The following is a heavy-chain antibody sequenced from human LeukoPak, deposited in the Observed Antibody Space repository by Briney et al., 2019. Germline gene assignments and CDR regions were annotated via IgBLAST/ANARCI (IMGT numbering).Heavy chain of an antibody. D-gene: IGHD4-17*01. J-gene: IGHJ4*02. V-gene: IGHV4-34*01. CDR3: ARGTMTTVTYYFDY. CDR2: INHSGST. Sequence: SETLSLTCAVYGGSFSGYYWSWIRQPPAKGLEWIGEINHSGSTNYNPSLTSRVTISVDTSKNQFSLKLSSVTAADTAVYYCARGTMTTVTYYFDYWGQGTLVTVSS. CDR1: GGSFSGYY.